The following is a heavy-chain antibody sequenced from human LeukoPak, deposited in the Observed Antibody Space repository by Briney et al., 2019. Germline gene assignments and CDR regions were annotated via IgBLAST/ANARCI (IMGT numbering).Heavy chain of an antibody. CDR1: GGPFSGFY. J-gene: IGHJ4*02. D-gene: IGHD3-22*01. V-gene: IGHV4-34*01. CDR3: ARSGDYDSSGYFGYFDY. CDR2: IHHSRNT. Sequence: PSETLSLTCIVYGGPFSGFYWSWIRQPPGRELEWIGEIHHSRNTNYNPSLKGRITISVDTSKNQFSLKLSSVTAADTAVYYCARSGDYDSSGYFGYFDYWGQGTLVTVSS.